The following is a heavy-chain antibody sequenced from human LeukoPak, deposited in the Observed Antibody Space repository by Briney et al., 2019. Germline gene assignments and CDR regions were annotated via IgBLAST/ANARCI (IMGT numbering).Heavy chain of an antibody. CDR1: GYTFTSYY. CDR3: ARDKSSPRITMVRWGRWFDP. J-gene: IGHJ5*02. D-gene: IGHD3-10*01. V-gene: IGHV1-46*01. Sequence: GASVKVSYKASGYTFTSYYMHWVRQAPGQGLEWMGIINPSGGSTSYAQKFQGRVTMTRDTSTSTVYMELSSLRSEDTAVYYCARDKSSPRITMVRWGRWFDPWGQGTLVTVSS. CDR2: INPSGGST.